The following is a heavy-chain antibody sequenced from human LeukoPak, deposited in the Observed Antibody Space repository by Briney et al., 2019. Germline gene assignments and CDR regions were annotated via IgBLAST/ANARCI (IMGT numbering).Heavy chain of an antibody. CDR2: IYYSGST. J-gene: IGHJ5*02. CDR1: GGSISSGDYY. CDR3: ARADDYGDLNWFDP. D-gene: IGHD4-17*01. V-gene: IGHV4-30-4*01. Sequence: PSETLSLTCTVSGGSISSGDYYWSWIRQPPGKGLEWIGYIYYSGSTYYNPSLKSRVTISVDTSKNQFSLKLRSVTAADTAVYYCARADDYGDLNWFDPWGQGTLVTVSS.